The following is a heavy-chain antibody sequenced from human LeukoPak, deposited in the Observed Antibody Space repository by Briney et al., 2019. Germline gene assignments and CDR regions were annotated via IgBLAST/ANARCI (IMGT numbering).Heavy chain of an antibody. D-gene: IGHD1-7*01. J-gene: IGHJ5*02. Sequence: GASVKVSCKASGYTFTSYDINLVRQATGQGLEWMGWMNPNSGNTGYAQKFQGRVTIIRNTSISTAYMELSSLRSEDTGVYYCARGRRQNWNSKTWWFDPWGQGTLVTVSS. CDR2: MNPNSGNT. CDR3: ARGRRQNWNSKTWWFDP. CDR1: GYTFTSYD. V-gene: IGHV1-8*03.